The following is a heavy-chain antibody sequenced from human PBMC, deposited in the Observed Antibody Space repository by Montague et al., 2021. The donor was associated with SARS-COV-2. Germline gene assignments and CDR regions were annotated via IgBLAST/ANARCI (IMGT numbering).Heavy chain of an antibody. CDR3: ARLLRSCSNGVCRTYYYYAMGV. J-gene: IGHJ6*02. CDR1: GGFISGYY. V-gene: IGHV4-59*01. Sequence: SETLSLTCTVSGGFISGYYWSWIRQSPGKGLEWIGYIYYSGSTKYNPFLESRVTVSVDRSKNQVSLKLSSVTPADTAVYYCARLLRSCSNGVCRTYYYYAMGVWGQGTTVTVSS. CDR2: IYYSGST. D-gene: IGHD2-8*01.